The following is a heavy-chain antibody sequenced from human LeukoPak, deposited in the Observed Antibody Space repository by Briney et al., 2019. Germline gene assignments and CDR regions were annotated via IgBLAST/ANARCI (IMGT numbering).Heavy chain of an antibody. V-gene: IGHV3-11*01. CDR1: GFTFSDYY. CDR2: IISSGSTM. J-gene: IGHJ4*02. D-gene: IGHD5-24*01. CDR3: ARDILGRHGFRYYDY. Sequence: EGSLRLSCAASGFTFSDYYMSWIRQAPGKGLEWISHIISSGSTMYYADSVKGRFTISRDNAKNSLYLQMNSLRAEDTAVYYCARDILGRHGFRYYDYWGQGTLVTVSS.